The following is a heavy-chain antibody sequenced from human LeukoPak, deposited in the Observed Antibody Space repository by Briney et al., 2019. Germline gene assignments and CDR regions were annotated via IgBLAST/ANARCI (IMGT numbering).Heavy chain of an antibody. Sequence: GSLRLSCAASGFTFSSYSMNWVRQAPGKGLEWVSSISSSSSYIYYADSVKGRFTISRDNSKNTLYLQMNSLRAEDTAVYYCAKDLSGWSQYFDYWGQGTLVTVSS. CDR2: ISSSSSYI. D-gene: IGHD6-19*01. J-gene: IGHJ4*02. V-gene: IGHV3-21*01. CDR3: AKDLSGWSQYFDY. CDR1: GFTFSSYS.